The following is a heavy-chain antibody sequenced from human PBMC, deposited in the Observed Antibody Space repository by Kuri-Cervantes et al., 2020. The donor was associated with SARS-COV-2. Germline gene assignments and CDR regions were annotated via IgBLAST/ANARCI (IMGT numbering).Heavy chain of an antibody. CDR2: IYYSGST. CDR3: ARDKLQFDAFDI. V-gene: IGHV4-31*11. Sequence: SETLSLTCAVSGDSVSNSGYYWSWIRQHPEKGLEWIGYIYYSGSTFYNPSLKSRITMSVDTSKKHFSLKLSSVTAADTAVYYCARDKLQFDAFDIWGQGTMVTVSS. CDR1: GDSVSNSGYY. J-gene: IGHJ3*02. D-gene: IGHD5-24*01.